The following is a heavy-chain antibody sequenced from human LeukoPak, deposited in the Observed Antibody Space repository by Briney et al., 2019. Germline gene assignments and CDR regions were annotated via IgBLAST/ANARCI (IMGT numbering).Heavy chain of an antibody. V-gene: IGHV4-34*01. CDR2: INHSGST. D-gene: IGHD2-2*01. CDR3: ARRRVSSRGCSSTSCSRYYYYYMDV. Sequence: SETLSLTCAVYGGSFSGYYWSWIRQPPGKGLEWIGEINHSGSTNYNPSLKSRVTISVDTSKNQFSLKLSSVTAADTAVYYCARRRVSSRGCSSTSCSRYYYYYMDVWGKGTTVTISS. CDR1: GGSFSGYY. J-gene: IGHJ6*03.